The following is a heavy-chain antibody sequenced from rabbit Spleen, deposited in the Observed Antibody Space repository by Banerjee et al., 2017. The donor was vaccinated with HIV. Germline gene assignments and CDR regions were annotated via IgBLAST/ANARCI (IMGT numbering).Heavy chain of an antibody. D-gene: IGHD8-1*01. CDR1: GFSLNSGYY. Sequence: QSLEESGGGLVKPGASLTLTCKAAGFSLNSGYYMSWVRQAPGKGLEWIGYINPVFGARYYASWVNGRFTISSHNAQNTLYLQLNSLTAADTATYFCARDGAGSSYFNLWGPGTLVTVS. J-gene: IGHJ4*01. CDR2: INPVFGAR. V-gene: IGHV1S40*01. CDR3: ARDGAGSSYFNL.